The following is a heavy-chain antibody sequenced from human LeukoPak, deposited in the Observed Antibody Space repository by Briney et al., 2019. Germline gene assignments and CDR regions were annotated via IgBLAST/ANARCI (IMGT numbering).Heavy chain of an antibody. D-gene: IGHD6-6*01. Sequence: SETLSLTCTVSGGSISNYYWNWIRQPAGKGLEWIGRIYTSGSTNYNPSLKSRVTMSVDTSKNQFSLKLSSVTAADTAVYYCARDMKHGAARYLDYWGQGTLVTVSS. CDR2: IYTSGST. J-gene: IGHJ4*02. V-gene: IGHV4-4*07. CDR3: ARDMKHGAARYLDY. CDR1: GGSISNYY.